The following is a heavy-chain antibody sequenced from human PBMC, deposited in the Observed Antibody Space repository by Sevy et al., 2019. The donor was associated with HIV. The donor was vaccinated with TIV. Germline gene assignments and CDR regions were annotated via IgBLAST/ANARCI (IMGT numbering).Heavy chain of an antibody. D-gene: IGHD3-16*01. CDR2: IYYSGST. V-gene: IGHV4-31*03. Sequence: SETLSLTCTVSGGSISSGGYYWSWIRQHPGKGLECIGNIYYSGSTYYNPSLKSRITISVDTSKNQFYLNVSSVTAALTAGYYCARDRHQFVSPVWYGMDVWGQGTTVTVSS. J-gene: IGHJ6*02. CDR1: GGSISSGGYY. CDR3: ARDRHQFVSPVWYGMDV.